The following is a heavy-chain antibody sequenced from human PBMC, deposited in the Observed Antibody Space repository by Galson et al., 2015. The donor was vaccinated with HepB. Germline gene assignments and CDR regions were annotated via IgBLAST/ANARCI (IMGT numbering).Heavy chain of an antibody. V-gene: IGHV3-33*08. CDR2: IWYDGSNK. CDR1: GFTFSSYG. CDR3: ARDPSRSGWYGPYDY. Sequence: SLRLSCAASGFTFSSYGMHWVRQAPGKGLEWVAVIWYDGSNKYYADSVKGRFTISRDNSKNTLYLQMNSLKAEDTAVYYCARDPSRSGWYGPYDYWGQGTLVTVSS. J-gene: IGHJ4*02. D-gene: IGHD6-19*01.